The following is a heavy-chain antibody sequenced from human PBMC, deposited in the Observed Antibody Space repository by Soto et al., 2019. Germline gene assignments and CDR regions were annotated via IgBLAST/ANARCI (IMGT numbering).Heavy chain of an antibody. CDR2: ISAHNGNT. CDR3: ARGRYGDY. CDR1: GYAFTTSG. V-gene: IGHV1-18*01. J-gene: IGHJ4*02. D-gene: IGHD1-1*01. Sequence: QVHLVQSGAEVKKPGASVKVSCKGSGYAFTTSGITWVRQAPGQGLEGMGWISAHNGNTNYAQKIQGRVTVTRDTSTSTPYIELRSLKSDDTAVYYCARGRYGDYWGQGALVTVSS.